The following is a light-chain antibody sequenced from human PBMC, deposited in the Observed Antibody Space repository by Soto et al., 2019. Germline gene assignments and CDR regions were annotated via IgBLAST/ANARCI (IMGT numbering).Light chain of an antibody. CDR3: QKYESDPFT. CDR2: DTS. J-gene: IGKJ3*01. Sequence: DLQMTQSPSSLAASVGDRVTITCRASQGIRNYLDWYQQKPGKVPELLIYDTSTLQSGVPSRFSGSGSETDFTLSISSLQPDDVTTYYCQKYESDPFTFGPGTKVEIK. CDR1: QGIRNY. V-gene: IGKV1-27*01.